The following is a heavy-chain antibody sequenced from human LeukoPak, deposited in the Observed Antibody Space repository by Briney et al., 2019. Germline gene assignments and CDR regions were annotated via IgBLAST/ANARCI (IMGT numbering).Heavy chain of an antibody. J-gene: IGHJ4*02. CDR2: ISSSGSTI. D-gene: IGHD6-19*01. CDR3: ARGLSSGWYEGY. Sequence: GGSLRLSCAASGFTFSGYWMHWVRQAPGKGLEWVSYISSSGSTIYYADSVKGRFTISRDNAKNSLYLQMNSLRAEDTAVYYCARGLSSGWYEGYWGQGTLVTVSS. V-gene: IGHV3-48*04. CDR1: GFTFSGYW.